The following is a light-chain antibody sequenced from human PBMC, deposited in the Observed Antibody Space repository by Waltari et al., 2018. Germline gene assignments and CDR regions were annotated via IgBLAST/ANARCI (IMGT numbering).Light chain of an antibody. CDR1: QSINGY. CDR3: QHRSNWPPVFA. CDR2: DTS. V-gene: IGKV3-11*01. J-gene: IGKJ3*01. Sequence: EIVLTQSPATLSLSPGERATLSCRASQSINGYLAWYQKKPGQAPRLLLYDTSNRANGNPARFSGSGSGTDCTLNISSLEPEDFAVYYCQHRSNWPPVFAFGPGTKVDLK.